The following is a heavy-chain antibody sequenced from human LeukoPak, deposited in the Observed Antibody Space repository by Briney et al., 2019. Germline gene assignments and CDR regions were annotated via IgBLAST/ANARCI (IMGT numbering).Heavy chain of an antibody. D-gene: IGHD3-22*01. CDR1: GFPFSSYA. CDR3: AKPYYDSSGYLLHFDF. Sequence: GGSLRLSCSASGFPFSSYAMHWVRQAPGKGLEYVSAISDSGGSTYYADSVKGRFTISRDNSKNTLYLQMSSLRAEDTAVYYCAKPYYDSSGYLLHFDFWGQGTLVTVSS. V-gene: IGHV3-64D*09. CDR2: ISDSGGST. J-gene: IGHJ4*02.